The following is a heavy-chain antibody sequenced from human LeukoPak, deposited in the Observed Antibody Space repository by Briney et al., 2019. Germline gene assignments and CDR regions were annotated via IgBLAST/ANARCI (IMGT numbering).Heavy chain of an antibody. CDR1: GLTFRSYG. D-gene: IGHD3-10*01. Sequence: GGSLRLSSAASGLTFRSYGMHWVRQAPGKGLEWLAAIWYDGSNKYYADSVKGRFTISRDNSKNTLYLQMNSLRAEDTAVYYCATVTSGLTYFDYWGQGTLVTVSS. J-gene: IGHJ4*02. V-gene: IGHV3-33*01. CDR3: ATVTSGLTYFDY. CDR2: IWYDGSNK.